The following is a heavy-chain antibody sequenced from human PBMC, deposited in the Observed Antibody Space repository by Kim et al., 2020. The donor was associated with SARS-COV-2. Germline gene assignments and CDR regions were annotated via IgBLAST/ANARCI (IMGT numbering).Heavy chain of an antibody. CDR1: GGTFSSYA. J-gene: IGHJ5*02. Sequence: SVKVSCKASGGTFSSYAISWVRQAPGQGLEWMGRIIPILGITNYAQKFQGRVTITADKSTSTAYMELSSLRSEDTAVYYCARDNSREVYYYDSSGLGWFGHWGQGNLVTVSS. CDR2: IIPILGIT. D-gene: IGHD3-22*01. V-gene: IGHV1-69*04. CDR3: ARDNSREVYYYDSSGLGWFGH.